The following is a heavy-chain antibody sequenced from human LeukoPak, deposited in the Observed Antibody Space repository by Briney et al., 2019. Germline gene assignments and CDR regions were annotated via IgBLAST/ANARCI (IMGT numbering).Heavy chain of an antibody. CDR3: ASGRDDSGSYFDY. CDR2: IIPIFSTA. V-gene: IGHV1-69*13. Sequence: SVKVSCKASGGTFSSYAISWVRQAPGQGLEWMGGIIPIFSTANYAQKFQGRVTITADESTSTAYMELSSLRSEDTAVYYCASGRDDSGSYFDYWGQGTLVTVSS. J-gene: IGHJ4*02. D-gene: IGHD1-26*01. CDR1: GGTFSSYA.